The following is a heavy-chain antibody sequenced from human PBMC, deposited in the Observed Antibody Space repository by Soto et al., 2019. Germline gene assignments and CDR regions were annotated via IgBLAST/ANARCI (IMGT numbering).Heavy chain of an antibody. CDR2: ISGGGGST. V-gene: IGHV3-23*01. CDR3: AKSISGSYSGHDAFDI. J-gene: IGHJ3*02. D-gene: IGHD1-26*01. Sequence: GGSLRLSCAASGFTFSSYAMSWVRQAPGKGLEWVSAISGGGGSTYYADSVKGPFTISRDNSKNTLYLQMNSLRAEDTAVYYCAKSISGSYSGHDAFDIWGQGTMVTVSS. CDR1: GFTFSSYA.